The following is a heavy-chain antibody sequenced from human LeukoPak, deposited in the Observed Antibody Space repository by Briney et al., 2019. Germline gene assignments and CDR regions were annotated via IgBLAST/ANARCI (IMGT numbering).Heavy chain of an antibody. J-gene: IGHJ4*02. CDR1: GFTFSSYG. Sequence: SEGSLRLSCAASGFTFSSYGMHWVRQAPGKGLEWVTVISYDGSNTYYADSVKGRFTISRDNSKNTLYLQMNSLRAEDTAVYYCAKDLRWSLSYFDYWGQGTLVTVSS. V-gene: IGHV3-30*18. CDR2: ISYDGSNT. CDR3: AKDLRWSLSYFDY. D-gene: IGHD2-21*02.